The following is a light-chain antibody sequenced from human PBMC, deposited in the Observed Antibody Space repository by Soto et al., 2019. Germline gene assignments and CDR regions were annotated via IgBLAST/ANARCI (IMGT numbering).Light chain of an antibody. CDR2: DVH. V-gene: IGLV2-14*03. CDR1: SSDLGAYDY. CDR3: GSYTNSGSVI. J-gene: IGLJ2*01. Sequence: QSALTQPASVSGSPGQSITISCTGTSSDLGAYDYVSWYQQHPGKAPKLMICDVHNRPSGVSNRFSGSKSGNTASLTISGLQTEDEADYYCGSYTNSGSVIFGGGTKLTVL.